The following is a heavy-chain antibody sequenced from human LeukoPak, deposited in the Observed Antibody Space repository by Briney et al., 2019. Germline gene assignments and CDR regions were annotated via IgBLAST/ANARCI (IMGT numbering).Heavy chain of an antibody. CDR1: GFTFSRNG. CDR3: ARVPSSGSYPSFFDS. D-gene: IGHD1-26*01. J-gene: IGHJ4*02. CDR2: IWYDGSNK. V-gene: IGHV3-33*01. Sequence: GRSLRLSCAASGFTFSRNGMHWVRQAPGKGLEWVAVIWYDGSNKYYADSVKGRFTISRDNSKNTLYLQMNSLRAEDTAVYYCARVPSSGSYPSFFDSWGQGTLVTVPS.